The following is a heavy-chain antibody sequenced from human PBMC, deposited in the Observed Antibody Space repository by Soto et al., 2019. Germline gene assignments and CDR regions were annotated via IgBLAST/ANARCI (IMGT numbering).Heavy chain of an antibody. V-gene: IGHV4-30-2*01. CDR3: ARQGRAGNWFDP. CDR1: GGSISSGGYS. Sequence: SETLSLTCAVSGGSISSGGYSWSWIRQPPGKGLEWIGYIYHSGSTYYNPSLKSRVTISVDRSKNQFSLKLSSVTAADTAVYYCARQGRAGNWFDPWGQGTLVTVPS. CDR2: IYHSGST. J-gene: IGHJ5*02.